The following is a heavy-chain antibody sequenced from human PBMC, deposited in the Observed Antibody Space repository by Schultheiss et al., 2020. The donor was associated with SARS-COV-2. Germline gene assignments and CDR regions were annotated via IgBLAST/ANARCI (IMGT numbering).Heavy chain of an antibody. V-gene: IGHV4-34*12. D-gene: IGHD2-2*02. CDR2: IFYSGST. CDR3: ARYTSTGYCSSTSCYTDYFDY. CDR1: GGSFSGYY. J-gene: IGHJ4*02. Sequence: SETLSLTCAVYGGSFSGYYWSWIRQHPGKGLEWIGYIFYSGSTNYNPSLKSRVTISVDTSKNQFSMKLSSVTAADTAVYYCARYTSTGYCSSTSCYTDYFDYWGQGTLVTVSS.